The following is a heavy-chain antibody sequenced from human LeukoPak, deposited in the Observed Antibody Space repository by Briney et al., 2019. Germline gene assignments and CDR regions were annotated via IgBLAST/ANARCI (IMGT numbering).Heavy chain of an antibody. CDR2: IYYSGST. D-gene: IGHD3-9*01. CDR1: GGSTSSYY. J-gene: IGHJ4*02. Sequence: SETLSLTCTVSGGSTSSYYWSWIRQPPGKGLEWIGYIYYSGSTNYNPSLKSRVTISVDTSKNQFSLKLSSVTAADTAVYYCARLFDSPDYWGQGTLVTVSS. CDR3: ARLFDSPDY. V-gene: IGHV4-59*01.